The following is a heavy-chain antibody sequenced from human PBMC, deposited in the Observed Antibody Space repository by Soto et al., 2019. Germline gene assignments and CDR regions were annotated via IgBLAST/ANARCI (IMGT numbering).Heavy chain of an antibody. D-gene: IGHD6-19*01. CDR2: INPNSGGT. CDR1: GYTLTGYY. V-gene: IGHV1-2*04. Sequence: ASVKVSCKASGYTLTGYYMHWVRQSPGQGLEWMGWINPNSGGTNYAQKFQGWVTMTRDTSISTAYMELSRLRSDDTAVYYCARVTYSSGWYYIDYWGQGTLVTVSS. CDR3: ARVTYSSGWYYIDY. J-gene: IGHJ4*02.